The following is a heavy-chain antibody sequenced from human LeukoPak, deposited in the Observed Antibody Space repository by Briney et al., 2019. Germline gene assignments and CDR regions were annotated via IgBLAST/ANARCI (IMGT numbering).Heavy chain of an antibody. CDR2: IRYDGSNK. CDR1: GFTFSSFG. CDR3: AKDRGDYTNWFDP. Sequence: QTGGSLRLSCAASGFTFSSFGMHWVRQAPGKGLEWVAFIRYDGSNKYYADSVKGRFTISRDNSKNTLYLQMNSPRAEDTAIYYCAKDRGDYTNWFDPWGQGTLVTVSS. V-gene: IGHV3-30*02. J-gene: IGHJ5*02. D-gene: IGHD4-17*01.